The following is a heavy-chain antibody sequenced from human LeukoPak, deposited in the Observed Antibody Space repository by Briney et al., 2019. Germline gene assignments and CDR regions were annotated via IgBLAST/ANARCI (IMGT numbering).Heavy chain of an antibody. V-gene: IGHV3-23*01. D-gene: IGHD2-8*01. CDR3: AKDPNGDYIGAFDD. Sequence: GGSLRLSCAASGFTFSIYAMSWVRQAPGKGLQWVSSITSRGESTWYVDSVKGRFTITRDNSENTLYLQMHSLRAEDTAVYYCAKDPNGDYIGAFDDWGQGTMATVSS. CDR1: GFTFSIYA. J-gene: IGHJ3*01. CDR2: ITSRGEST.